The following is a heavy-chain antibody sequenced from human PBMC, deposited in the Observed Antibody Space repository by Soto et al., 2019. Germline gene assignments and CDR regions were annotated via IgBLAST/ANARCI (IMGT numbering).Heavy chain of an antibody. V-gene: IGHV4-39*07. D-gene: IGHD3-10*01. CDR2: IYYSGST. CDR1: GGSISSSSYY. CDR3: ARDRVDDHRQRFGEFGWFDP. Sequence: SETLSLTCTVSGGSISSSSYYWGWIRQPPGKGLEWIGSIYYSGSTYYNPSLKSRVTISVDTSKNQFSLKLSSVTAADTAVYYCARDRVDDHRQRFGEFGWFDPWGQGTLVTVSS. J-gene: IGHJ5*02.